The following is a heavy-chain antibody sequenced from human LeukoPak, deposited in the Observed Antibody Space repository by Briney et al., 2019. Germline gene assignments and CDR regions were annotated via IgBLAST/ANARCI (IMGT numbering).Heavy chain of an antibody. V-gene: IGHV4-59*01. CDR1: GGSISSYY. CDR2: IYYSGST. J-gene: IGHJ4*02. Sequence: SETLSLTCTVSGGSISSYYWSWIRQPPGKGLEWIGYIYYSGSTNYNPSLKSRVTISVDTSKNQFSLKLSSVTAADTAVYYCASCGNYAVILYWGQGTLVTVSS. CDR3: ASCGNYAVILY. D-gene: IGHD4-23*01.